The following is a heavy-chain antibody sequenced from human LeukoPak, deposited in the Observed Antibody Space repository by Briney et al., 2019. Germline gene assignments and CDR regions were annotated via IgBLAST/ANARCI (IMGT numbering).Heavy chain of an antibody. Sequence: EASVKVSCKAPGYTFTSYGSSWVRQAPGQGLEWMGWISAYNGNTNYAQKLQGRVTMTTDTSTSTAYMELRSLRSDDTAVYYCARDSLRGPTANDYWGQGTLVTVSS. D-gene: IGHD5-18*01. V-gene: IGHV1-18*01. CDR3: ARDSLRGPTANDY. J-gene: IGHJ4*02. CDR2: ISAYNGNT. CDR1: GYTFTSYG.